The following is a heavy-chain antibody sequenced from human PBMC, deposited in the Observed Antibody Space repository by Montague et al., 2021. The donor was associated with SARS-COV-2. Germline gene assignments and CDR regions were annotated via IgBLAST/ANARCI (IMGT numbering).Heavy chain of an antibody. CDR1: GASISNGGYT. D-gene: IGHD3-10*01. J-gene: IGHJ5*02. CDR2: IYQSGTT. V-gene: IGHV4-30-2*01. CDR3: ARSMIRGGLNWFDP. Sequence: TLSLTCAVSGASISNGGYTWSWIRRPPGEGLEWIGYIYQSGTTRYNPSLKSRVTMSVDKSKNQFSLQLTSVIAADTAIYFCARSMIRGGLNWFDPWGQGTLVTVSS.